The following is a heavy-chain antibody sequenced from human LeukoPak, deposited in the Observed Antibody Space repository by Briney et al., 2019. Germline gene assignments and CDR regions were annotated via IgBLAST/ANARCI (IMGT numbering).Heavy chain of an antibody. Sequence: SETLSLTCTVSGGSISSSSYYWGWIRQPPGKGLGWIGSIYYSGSTYYNPSLKSRVTISVDTSKDQFSLKLSSVTAADTAVYYCARGRITMIVVVITAGEVDYWGQGTLVTVSS. V-gene: IGHV4-39*01. D-gene: IGHD3-22*01. CDR2: IYYSGST. CDR3: ARGRITMIVVVITAGEVDY. CDR1: GGSISSSSYY. J-gene: IGHJ4*02.